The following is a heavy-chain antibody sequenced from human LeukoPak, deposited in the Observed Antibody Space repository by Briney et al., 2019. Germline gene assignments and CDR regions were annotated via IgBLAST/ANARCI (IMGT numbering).Heavy chain of an antibody. CDR1: GYTLTGLS. Sequence: ASVKVSCKVSGYTLTGLSMHWVRQAPGKGLEWMGGFDPEDGETIYAQKFQGRVTMTEDTSTDTAYMELSSLRSEDTAVYYCATDSGVVMPQNYFDYWGQGTLVTVSS. CDR3: ATDSGVVMPQNYFDY. CDR2: FDPEDGET. J-gene: IGHJ4*02. V-gene: IGHV1-24*01. D-gene: IGHD3-3*01.